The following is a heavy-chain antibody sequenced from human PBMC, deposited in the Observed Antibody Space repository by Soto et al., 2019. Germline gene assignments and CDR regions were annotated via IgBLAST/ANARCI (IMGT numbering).Heavy chain of an antibody. CDR2: IDPTSSRI. V-gene: IGHV3-48*02. CDR3: ARERLPGDAREAFDV. Sequence: EAQLVESGGGLVQPGGSLRLSCVASGFSFSSYSVSWVRQAPGKGLEWISYIDPTSSRIYYADSVKGRFAISRDNAENSLYLQVNRLRDEDTALYYCARERLPGDAREAFDVWGQETMVTVYS. D-gene: IGHD7-27*01. J-gene: IGHJ3*01. CDR1: GFSFSSYS.